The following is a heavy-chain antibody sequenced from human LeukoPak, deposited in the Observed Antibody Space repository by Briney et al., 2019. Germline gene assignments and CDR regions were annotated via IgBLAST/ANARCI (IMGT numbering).Heavy chain of an antibody. Sequence: PSETLSLTCTVSGYSISSGYYWGWIRQPPGKGLEWIGSIYYSGSTYYSPSLKSRVTISVDTSKNQFSLKLSSVTAADTAVYYCARLVATSRFDPWGHGALVTVSS. J-gene: IGHJ5*02. D-gene: IGHD5-12*01. CDR2: IYYSGST. CDR3: ARLVATSRFDP. CDR1: GYSISSGYY. V-gene: IGHV4-38-2*02.